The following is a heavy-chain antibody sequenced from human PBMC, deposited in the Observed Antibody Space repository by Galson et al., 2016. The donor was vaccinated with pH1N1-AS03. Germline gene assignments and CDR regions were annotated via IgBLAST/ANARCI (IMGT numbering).Heavy chain of an antibody. V-gene: IGHV1-2*02. J-gene: IGHJ6*02. D-gene: IGHD3-22*01. CDR2: INPNGGDT. CDR1: VYTFTGHW. CDR3: ATYRHFYGSSGPTTPYGLDV. Sequence: SVKVSCKASVYTFTGHWIHWVRQAPGQGPEWMGWINPNGGDTKYAQKFQGRVTMTRDTSITTAYLELSGLRSDDTAVYSCATYRHFYGSSGPTTPYGLDVWGQGTTVTVSS.